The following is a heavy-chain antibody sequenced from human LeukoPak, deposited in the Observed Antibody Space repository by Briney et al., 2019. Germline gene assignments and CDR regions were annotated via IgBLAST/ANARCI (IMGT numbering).Heavy chain of an antibody. CDR2: FDPEDGET. J-gene: IGHJ4*02. V-gene: IGHV1-24*01. D-gene: IGHD3-9*01. Sequence: ASVRVSCKASGYTFSSHYMHWVRQAPGKGLEWMGGFDPEDGETIYAQKFQGRVTMTEDTSTDTAYMELSSLRSEDTAVYYCATSPIVYDISWVADYWGQGALVTVSS. CDR3: ATSPIVYDISWVADY. CDR1: GYTFSSHY.